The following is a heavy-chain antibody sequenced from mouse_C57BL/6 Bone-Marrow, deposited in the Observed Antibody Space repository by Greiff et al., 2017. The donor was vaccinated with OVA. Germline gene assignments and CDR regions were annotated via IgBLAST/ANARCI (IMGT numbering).Heavy chain of an antibody. CDR1: GYTFTSYG. Sequence: QVQLKQSGAELARPGASVKLSCKASGYTFTSYGISWVKQRTGQGLEWIGEIYPRSGNTYYNEKFKGKATLTADKSSSTAYMELRSLTSEDSAVYFCARGPHYSASSSWFAYWGQGTLVTVSA. CDR3: ARGPHYSASSSWFAY. CDR2: IYPRSGNT. D-gene: IGHD1-1*01. V-gene: IGHV1-81*01. J-gene: IGHJ3*01.